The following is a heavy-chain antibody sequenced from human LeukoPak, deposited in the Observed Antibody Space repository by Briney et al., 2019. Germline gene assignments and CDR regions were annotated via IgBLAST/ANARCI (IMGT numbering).Heavy chain of an antibody. D-gene: IGHD6-6*01. CDR3: AKDRVGYSSSSFDY. Sequence: GGSLRLSCAASGFTFSSYAMSWVRQAPGRGVEWVSTISGSGGSTFFADSVKGRFTISRDPSKNTVFLQMNSLRAEDTAVYYWAKDRVGYSSSSFDYWGQGTLVTVSS. J-gene: IGHJ4*02. CDR2: ISGSGGST. CDR1: GFTFSSYA. V-gene: IGHV3-23*01.